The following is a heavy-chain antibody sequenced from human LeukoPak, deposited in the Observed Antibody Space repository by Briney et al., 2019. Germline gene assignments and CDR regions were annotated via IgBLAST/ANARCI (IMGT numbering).Heavy chain of an antibody. Sequence: SETLSLTCTVSGGSISRYYWSWIRQPPGKGLEWIGYIYYSGSTNYNPSLKSRVTISVDTSKNQFSLKLSSVTAADTAVYYCARVRYYDNHGYSFDSWGQGTLVTVPS. D-gene: IGHD3-22*01. V-gene: IGHV4-59*01. J-gene: IGHJ4*02. CDR3: ARVRYYDNHGYSFDS. CDR2: IYYSGST. CDR1: GGSISRYY.